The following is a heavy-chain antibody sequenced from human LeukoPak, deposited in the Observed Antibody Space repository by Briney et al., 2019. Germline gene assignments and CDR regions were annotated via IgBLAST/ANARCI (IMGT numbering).Heavy chain of an antibody. CDR3: ARRSCWGLWIDY. D-gene: IGHD5-18*01. J-gene: IGHJ4*02. V-gene: IGHV4-59*01. CDR2: IYYSGST. CDR1: AGSMSNYY. Sequence: SETLSLTCTVSAGSMSNYYWSWIRQPPGKGLEWLGYIYYSGSTNYNPSLKTRVTISVDTSKNQFSLKLTSVTAADTAVYYCARRSCWGLWIDYWGQGTLVTVSS.